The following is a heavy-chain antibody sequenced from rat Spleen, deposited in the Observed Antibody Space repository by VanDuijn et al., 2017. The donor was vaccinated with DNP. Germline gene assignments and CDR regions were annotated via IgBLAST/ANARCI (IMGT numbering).Heavy chain of an antibody. V-gene: IGHV5-20*01. J-gene: IGHJ2*01. D-gene: IGHD1-2*01. Sequence: EVQLVESGGGLVQPGRSLKLSCAASGFTFSDYYMTWVRQAPTKGLEWVAYISYDGGGTYYPDSVKGRFTISRHNAENTVYLQMSSLRSEDTATYYCASWAPIAPISTSNYWGQGVMVTVSS. CDR1: GFTFSDYY. CDR2: ISYDGGGT. CDR3: ASWAPIAPISTSNY.